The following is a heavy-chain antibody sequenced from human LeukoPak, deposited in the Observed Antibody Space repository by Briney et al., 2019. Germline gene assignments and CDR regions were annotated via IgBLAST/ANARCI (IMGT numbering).Heavy chain of an antibody. CDR2: IYHSGST. V-gene: IGHV4-59*08. CDR3: ARAPGGYCSSTSCEAYYFDY. Sequence: PSETLSLTCTVSGGSISSYCWSWIRQPPGKGLEWIGCIYHSGSTYYNPSLKSRVTISVDTSKNQFSLKLSSVTAADTAVYYCARAPGGYCSSTSCEAYYFDYRGQGTLVTVSS. D-gene: IGHD2-2*01. CDR1: GGSISSYC. J-gene: IGHJ4*02.